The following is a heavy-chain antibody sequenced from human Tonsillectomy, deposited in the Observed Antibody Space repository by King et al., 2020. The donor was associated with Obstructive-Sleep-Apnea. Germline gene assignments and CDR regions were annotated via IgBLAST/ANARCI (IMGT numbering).Heavy chain of an antibody. D-gene: IGHD6-13*01. CDR1: GGSLNSNSYY. J-gene: IGHJ6*02. CDR2: IYYSGNT. V-gene: IGHV4-39*07. Sequence: QLQESGPGLVKPSETLSLTCTVSGGSLNSNSYYWGWIRQPPGKGLEWIGTIYYSGNTYYNPSLKSRVSISVDRSERHFSLKLSSVTAADTALYFCARGQEAATGPPVYSMDVWGQGTTVIVSS. CDR3: ARGQEAATGPPVYSMDV.